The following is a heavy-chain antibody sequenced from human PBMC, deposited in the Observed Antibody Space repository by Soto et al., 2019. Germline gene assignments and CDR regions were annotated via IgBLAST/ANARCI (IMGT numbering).Heavy chain of an antibody. J-gene: IGHJ5*02. D-gene: IGHD3-10*01. Sequence: EVQVVESGGGLVKPGGSLRLSCIGSGFTFSSYSMNWVRQAPGRGLEWVSSITSSSDYIHYADTVKGRFTISRDNAKRSLDLQLDRLRAEDTAIYYCTRDENFYASGRGFDPWGQGTLVTVSS. CDR3: TRDENFYASGRGFDP. CDR1: GFTFSSYS. CDR2: ITSSSDYI. V-gene: IGHV3-21*01.